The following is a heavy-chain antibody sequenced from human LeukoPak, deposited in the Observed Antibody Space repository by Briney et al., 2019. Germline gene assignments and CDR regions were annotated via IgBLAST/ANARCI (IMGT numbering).Heavy chain of an antibody. D-gene: IGHD3-10*01. CDR1: GFAFSNYA. Sequence: GGSLRLSCAASGFAFSNYAMSWVRQAPGKGLEWVSAISGSGGSTYYADSVKGRFTISRDNSKNTLYLQMNSLRAEDTAVYYCAKIFPTYGSGSYYIPYYFDYWGQGTLVTVSS. J-gene: IGHJ4*02. V-gene: IGHV3-23*01. CDR2: ISGSGGST. CDR3: AKIFPTYGSGSYYIPYYFDY.